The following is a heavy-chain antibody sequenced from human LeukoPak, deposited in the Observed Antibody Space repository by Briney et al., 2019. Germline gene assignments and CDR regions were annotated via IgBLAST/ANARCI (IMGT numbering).Heavy chain of an antibody. J-gene: IGHJ4*02. V-gene: IGHV3-23*01. CDR2: VSDSGRNT. D-gene: IGHD3-22*01. CDR1: GFTFSSYG. Sequence: PGGSLRLSCAASGFTFSSYGMHWVRQAPGKGLDWVSSVSDSGRNTYYADSVKGRFTISRDNSRNTLYLQMNSLRAEDTAVYYCAREYHDSSGYLDYWGQGTLVTVSS. CDR3: AREYHDSSGYLDY.